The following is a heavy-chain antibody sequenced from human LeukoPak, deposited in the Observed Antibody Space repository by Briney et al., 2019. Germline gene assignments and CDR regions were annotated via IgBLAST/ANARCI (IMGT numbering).Heavy chain of an antibody. Sequence: SETLSLTCTVSGGSLSSHYWSWHRQAPGKGLEWIAYMSDSVWTKDNPSLKSRVTLSADTSKNQYSLRLTSVTAADTAVYYCATIKRGDIFGYFDFWGQGILVTVSS. CDR3: ATIKRGDIFGYFDF. V-gene: IGHV4-59*11. D-gene: IGHD5-18*01. CDR1: GGSLSSHY. CDR2: MSDSVWT. J-gene: IGHJ4*02.